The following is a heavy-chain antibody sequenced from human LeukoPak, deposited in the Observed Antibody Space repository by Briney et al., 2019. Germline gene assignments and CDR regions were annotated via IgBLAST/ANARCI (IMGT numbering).Heavy chain of an antibody. J-gene: IGHJ4*02. D-gene: IGHD3-16*01. CDR2: ISDSGGS. CDR3: ARGNYDDSYAYGGDFDS. Sequence: SETLSLTCTVSGGSVSSGISYWSWIRQPPGEGLEWIAYISDSGGSDYNPSLRGRVTISLDTSKNQFSLRLTSVTAADTAVYYCARGNYDDSYAYGGDFDSWGQGTLVTVSS. CDR1: GGSVSSGISY. V-gene: IGHV4-61*01.